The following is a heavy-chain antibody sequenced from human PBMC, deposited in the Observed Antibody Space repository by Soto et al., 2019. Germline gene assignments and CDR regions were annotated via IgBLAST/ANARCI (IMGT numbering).Heavy chain of an antibody. CDR3: ARYYDILTGYFGFDP. CDR2: IYYSGST. V-gene: IGHV4-31*03. D-gene: IGHD3-9*01. Sequence: QVQLQESGPGLVKPSQTLSLTCTVSGGSISSGGYYWSWICQHPGKGLEWIGYIYYSGSTYYNPSLKSRVTISVDTSKNQFSLKLSSVTAADTAVYYCARYYDILTGYFGFDPWGQGTLVTVSS. J-gene: IGHJ5*02. CDR1: GGSISSGGYY.